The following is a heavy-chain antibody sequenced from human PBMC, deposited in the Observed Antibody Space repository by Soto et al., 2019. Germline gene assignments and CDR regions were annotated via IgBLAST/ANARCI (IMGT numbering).Heavy chain of an antibody. D-gene: IGHD1-26*01. J-gene: IGHJ3*02. V-gene: IGHV3-9*01. CDR3: AKGEWELLPDAFDI. CDR1: GFTFDDYA. Sequence: PAGSLRLSCAASGFTFDDYAMHWVRQAPGKGLEWVSGISWNSGSIGYADSVKGRFTISRDNAKNSLYLQMNSLRAEDTALYYCAKGEWELLPDAFDIWGQGTMVTVSS. CDR2: ISWNSGSI.